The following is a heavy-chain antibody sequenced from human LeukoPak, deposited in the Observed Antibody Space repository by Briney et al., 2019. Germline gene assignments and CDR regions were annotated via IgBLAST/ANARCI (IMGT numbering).Heavy chain of an antibody. CDR1: GGSFSGYY. Sequence: SETLSLTCAVYGGSFSGYYWSWIRQPPGKGLEWIGEINHSGSTNYNPSLKSRVTISVDTSKNQFSLKLSSVTAADTAVYYCARLAGYSSSWYSPKRLRNAFDIWGQGTMVTVSS. D-gene: IGHD6-13*01. CDR3: ARLAGYSSSWYSPKRLRNAFDI. V-gene: IGHV4-34*01. J-gene: IGHJ3*02. CDR2: INHSGST.